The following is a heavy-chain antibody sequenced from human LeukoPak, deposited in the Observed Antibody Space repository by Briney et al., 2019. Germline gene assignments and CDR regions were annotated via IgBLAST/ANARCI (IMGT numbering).Heavy chain of an antibody. CDR3: ARDSGERGSGSYLIAY. J-gene: IGHJ4*02. CDR2: INPNTDRT. V-gene: IGHV1-2*02. CDR1: GYTFTDYY. D-gene: IGHD3-10*01. Sequence: ASVKVSCKASGYTFTDYYIYWVRQAPGQGLEWMGWINPNTDRTDYAHSFQGRVTMTRDTSISTAYMELSRLRSDDTAVYYCARDSGERGSGSYLIAYWGQGTLVTVSS.